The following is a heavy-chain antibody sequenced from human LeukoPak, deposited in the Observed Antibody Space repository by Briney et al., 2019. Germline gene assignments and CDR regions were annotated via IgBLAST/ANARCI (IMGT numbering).Heavy chain of an antibody. D-gene: IGHD3-16*01. Sequence: SETLSVTCTVSGGSIRSSSYYWGWIRQPPGKGLEWIGSIYYSGSTYYNPSLKSRVTISVDTSKNQFSLKLSSVTAADTAVYYCARGEVGDYFDYWGQGTLVTVSS. CDR3: ARGEVGDYFDY. V-gene: IGHV4-39*01. CDR2: IYYSGST. J-gene: IGHJ4*02. CDR1: GGSIRSSSYY.